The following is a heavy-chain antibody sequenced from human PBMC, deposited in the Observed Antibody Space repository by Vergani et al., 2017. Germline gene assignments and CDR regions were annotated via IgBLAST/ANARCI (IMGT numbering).Heavy chain of an antibody. J-gene: IGHJ5*02. CDR2: IYTSGST. CDR3: ARGEGSWSNNWFDP. V-gene: IGHV4-61*02. CDR1: GGSISSGSYY. D-gene: IGHD3-10*01. Sequence: QVQLQESGPGLVKPSQTLSLTCTVSGGSISSGSYYWSWIRQPAGKGLEWIGRIYTSGSTNYNPSLKSRVTMSVDTSKNQFSLKLSSVTAADTAVYYCARGEGSWSNNWFDPWGQGPWSPSPQ.